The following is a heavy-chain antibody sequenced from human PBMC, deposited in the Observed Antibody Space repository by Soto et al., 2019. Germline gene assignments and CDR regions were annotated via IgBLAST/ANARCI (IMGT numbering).Heavy chain of an antibody. CDR1: GGTFSSYA. CDR3: ARVSGYSGYENYYSYGMDV. Sequence: QVQLVQSGAEVKKPGSSVKVSCKASGGTFSSYAISWVRQAPGQGLEWMGGIIPIFGTANYAQKFQGRVTITADKSTSTAYMELSSLRSEDTAVYYCARVSGYSGYENYYSYGMDVWGQGTTVTVSS. J-gene: IGHJ6*02. D-gene: IGHD5-12*01. CDR2: IIPIFGTA. V-gene: IGHV1-69*06.